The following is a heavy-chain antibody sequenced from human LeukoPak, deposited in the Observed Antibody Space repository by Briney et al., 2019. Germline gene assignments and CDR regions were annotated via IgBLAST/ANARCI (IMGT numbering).Heavy chain of an antibody. CDR2: ISGSGDFT. V-gene: IGHV3-23*01. CDR3: AKDRPSVVTGRIDY. J-gene: IGHJ4*02. CDR1: GSTFSSYS. Sequence: GGSLRLSCAASGSTFSSYSMSWVRQAPGKGLEWVSGISGSGDFTFYADSVKGRITISRDNSKNTLYLELNSLRVEDTALYFCAKDRPSVVTGRIDYLGQGTLVTVSS. D-gene: IGHD4-23*01.